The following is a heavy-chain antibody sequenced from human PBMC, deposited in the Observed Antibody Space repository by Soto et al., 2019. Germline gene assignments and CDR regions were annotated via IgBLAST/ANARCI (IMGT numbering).Heavy chain of an antibody. Sequence: EVQLLESGGGLVQPGGSLRLPCAASGFTFSSYAMNWVRQAPGKGLEWVSGISGSGGSTYYADSVKGRFTISRDNSKNTLYLQMNSLRAEDTAVYYCAKDRFGEYFYYGMDVWGQGTTVTVSS. CDR3: AKDRFGEYFYYGMDV. V-gene: IGHV3-23*01. J-gene: IGHJ6*02. D-gene: IGHD3-10*01. CDR1: GFTFSSYA. CDR2: ISGSGGST.